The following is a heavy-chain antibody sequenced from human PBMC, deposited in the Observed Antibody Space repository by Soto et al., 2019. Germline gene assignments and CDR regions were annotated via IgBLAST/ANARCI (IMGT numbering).Heavy chain of an antibody. V-gene: IGHV1-24*01. J-gene: IGHJ4*02. CDR2: FDLGDDET. CDR1: GYTLTELS. Sequence: WPSVKVSCKGSGYTLTELSIHWVRKAPGKGLEWMGGFDLGDDETIYAQKFQGRVTMTEDTSTDTAYMELSSLRSEDTAVYYCASKDDPFDYWGQGTQVTVSS. D-gene: IGHD2-15*01. CDR3: ASKDDPFDY.